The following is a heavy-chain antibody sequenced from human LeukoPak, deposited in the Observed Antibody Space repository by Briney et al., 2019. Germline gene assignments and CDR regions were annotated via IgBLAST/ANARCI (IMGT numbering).Heavy chain of an antibody. Sequence: GGSLRLTCAASGFTFSSYEMNWVRQAPGKGLEWVSYISRSGSTIYYADSVKGRFTISRDNAKNSLYLQMNSLRGEDTAVYYCARDLAMVHFDSWGQGTLVTVSS. V-gene: IGHV3-48*03. CDR3: ARDLAMVHFDS. D-gene: IGHD5-18*01. J-gene: IGHJ4*02. CDR2: ISRSGSTI. CDR1: GFTFSSYE.